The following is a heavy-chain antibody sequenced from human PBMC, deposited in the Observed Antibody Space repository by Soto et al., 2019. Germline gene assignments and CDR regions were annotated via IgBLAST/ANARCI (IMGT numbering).Heavy chain of an antibody. Sequence: SQTLSLTCTVSSGSISVTNVFWGLVRQPPGKGLEWIGNIDYSGTSYFSPSLATRVTFHVDTSKNQFSLTLYSVTAADTDVYYCARITGRHLDYWGQGILVTVSS. J-gene: IGHJ4*02. D-gene: IGHD1-20*01. V-gene: IGHV4-39*01. CDR3: ARITGRHLDY. CDR1: SGSISVTNVF. CDR2: IDYSGTS.